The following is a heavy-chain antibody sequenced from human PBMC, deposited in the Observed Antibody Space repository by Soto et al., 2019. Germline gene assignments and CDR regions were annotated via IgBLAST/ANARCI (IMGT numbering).Heavy chain of an antibody. CDR2: IKYDGSNK. CDR3: AISYDSPGGP. Sequence: LRLSCAASGFTFSSYAMHWVRQAPGKGLEWVADIKYDGSNKYYVDSVRGRFTISRDNAKNSLYLQMNSLRVEDTAVYYCAISYDSPGGPWGQGTLVTVSS. D-gene: IGHD3-3*01. J-gene: IGHJ5*02. CDR1: GFTFSSYA. V-gene: IGHV3-30-3*01.